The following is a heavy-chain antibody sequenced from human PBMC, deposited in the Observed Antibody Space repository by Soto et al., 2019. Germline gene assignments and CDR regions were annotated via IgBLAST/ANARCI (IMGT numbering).Heavy chain of an antibody. Sequence: QVQLVQSGAEVKKPGASVKVSCKASGYTFTSYDINWVRQATGQGLEWMGWMNPNSGNTGYAQKFQGRVTLTRNTSISTAYMELSSLRSEDTAVYYCARPNDAYPILYGMDVWGQGTTVTVSS. D-gene: IGHD1-1*01. V-gene: IGHV1-8*01. CDR2: MNPNSGNT. CDR3: ARPNDAYPILYGMDV. J-gene: IGHJ6*02. CDR1: GYTFTSYD.